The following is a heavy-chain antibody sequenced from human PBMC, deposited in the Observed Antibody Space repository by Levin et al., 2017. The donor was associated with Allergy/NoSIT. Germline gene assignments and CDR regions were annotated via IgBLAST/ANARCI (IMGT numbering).Heavy chain of an antibody. CDR2: IYHSGST. D-gene: IGHD3-22*01. V-gene: IGHV4-38-2*02. CDR3: ARDGGYYYDSSGYYSY. J-gene: IGHJ4*02. Sequence: SCAVSGYSISSGYYWGWIRQPPGKGLEWIGSIYHSGSTYYNPSLKSRVTISVDTSKNQFSLKLSSVTAADTAVYYCARDGGYYYDSSGYYSYWGQGTLVTVSS. CDR1: GYSISSGYY.